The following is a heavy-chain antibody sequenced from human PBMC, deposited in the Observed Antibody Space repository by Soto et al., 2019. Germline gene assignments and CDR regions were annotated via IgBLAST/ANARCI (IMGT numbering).Heavy chain of an antibody. J-gene: IGHJ6*02. CDR2: INPNSGGT. D-gene: IGHD2-2*01. V-gene: IGHV1-2*02. CDR3: ARVRDIVVVPAALNYYGMDV. Sequence: QVQLVQSGAEVKKPGASVKVSCKASGYTFTGYYMHWVRQAPGQGLEWMGWINPNSGGTNYAQKFQGVVTMTRDTSISTAYMELSRLRSDDTAVYYCARVRDIVVVPAALNYYGMDVWGQGTTVTVSS. CDR1: GYTFTGYY.